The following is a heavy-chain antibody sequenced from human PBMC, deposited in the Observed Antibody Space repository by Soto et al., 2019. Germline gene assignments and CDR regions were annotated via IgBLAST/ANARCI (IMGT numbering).Heavy chain of an antibody. Sequence: GGSLRLSCAASGFTFSSYSMNWVRQAPGKGLEWVSSISSSSSYIYYADSVKGRFTISRDNAKNSLYLQMNSLRAEDTAVYYCARAHSGSGSSGWFGPWGQGTLITVSS. CDR3: ARAHSGSGSSGWFGP. V-gene: IGHV3-21*01. CDR2: ISSSSSYI. CDR1: GFTFSSYS. J-gene: IGHJ5*02. D-gene: IGHD3-10*01.